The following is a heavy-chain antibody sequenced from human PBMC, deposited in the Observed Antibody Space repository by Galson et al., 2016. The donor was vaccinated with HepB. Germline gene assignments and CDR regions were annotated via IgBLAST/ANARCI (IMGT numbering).Heavy chain of an antibody. J-gene: IGHJ4*02. CDR3: ARAGVDYGADVYHFDY. CDR2: IDWADDK. CDR1: GFSLSTNGMC. V-gene: IGHV2-70*01. D-gene: IGHD4-17*01. Sequence: PALVKPTQTLTLTCTFSGFSLSTNGMCVSWIRQPPGEALEWLALIDWADDKYYSTSLKTRLTLSQDTSKNQVVLTMTNMDPVDTATYYCARAGVDYGADVYHFDYWGQGTLVTVSS.